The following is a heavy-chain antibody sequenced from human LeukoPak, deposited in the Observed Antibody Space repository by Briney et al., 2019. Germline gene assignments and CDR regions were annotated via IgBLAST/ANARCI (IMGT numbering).Heavy chain of an antibody. CDR1: GYTFTDYY. V-gene: IGHV1-2*02. J-gene: IGHJ4*02. Sequence: ASVTVSCKASGYTFTDYYMHWVRQAPGQGLEWMGWINSKTGGTNYAQKFQGRVTMTRDTSISTAYMELSRLRSDDTAVYYCSRDLYYYDRSGGRNDYWGQGTLDTV. D-gene: IGHD3-22*01. CDR2: INSKTGGT. CDR3: SRDLYYYDRSGGRNDY.